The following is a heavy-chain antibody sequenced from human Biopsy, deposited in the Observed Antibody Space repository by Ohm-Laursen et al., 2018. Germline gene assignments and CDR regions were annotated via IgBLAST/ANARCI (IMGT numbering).Heavy chain of an antibody. CDR2: INHRGST. CDR1: GGDINNYY. CDR3: ARAVDYYDPYYYYGLDV. D-gene: IGHD3-16*01. Sequence: SETLSLTCIVSGGDINNYYWSWIRQPPGKGLEWIGEINHRGSTNYNPSLKSRVTISVDTSKNQFSLKLRSVTAADTAVYYCARAVDYYDPYYYYGLDVWGQGTTVTVSS. J-gene: IGHJ6*02. V-gene: IGHV4-34*01.